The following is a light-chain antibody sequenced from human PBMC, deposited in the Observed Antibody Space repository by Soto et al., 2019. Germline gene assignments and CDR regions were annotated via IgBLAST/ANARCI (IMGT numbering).Light chain of an antibody. CDR1: QSISHF. CDR3: QQRNYWQVT. Sequence: FRQSPATVSLSPGELSTLSCNASQSISHFLAWYQQKPGQAPRLLIYDVSNRATGIPARFSGSGSGTDFPLTISSLEHEDFAIYYCQQRNYWQVTFGQGTRLEI. V-gene: IGKV3-11*01. J-gene: IGKJ5*01. CDR2: DVS.